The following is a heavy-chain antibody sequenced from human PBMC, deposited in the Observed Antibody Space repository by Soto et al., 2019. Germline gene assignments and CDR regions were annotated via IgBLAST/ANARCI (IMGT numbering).Heavy chain of an antibody. CDR1: GGTFSSYT. CDR2: IIPILGIA. Sequence: QVQLVQSGAEVKKPGSSVKVSCKASGGTFSSYTISWVRQAPGQGLEWMGRIIPILGIANYAQKFQGRVTITADTSTSTANMELSSLRSEDTAVYYCARIRYFDWLDDYYYYGMDVWGQGTTVTVSS. J-gene: IGHJ6*02. CDR3: ARIRYFDWLDDYYYYGMDV. V-gene: IGHV1-69*02. D-gene: IGHD3-9*01.